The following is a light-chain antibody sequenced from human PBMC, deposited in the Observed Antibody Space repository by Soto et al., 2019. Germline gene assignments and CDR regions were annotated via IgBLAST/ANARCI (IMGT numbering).Light chain of an antibody. CDR3: QQFGTSPA. CDR1: QRVGSSS. J-gene: IGKJ4*01. Sequence: EIVLTQSPGTLSLSPGERAILSCRASQRVGSSSLAWYQQRPGQAPRLLIYGVSTRATGIPDRFSGSGSGTDFTLTISRLGSEDFAVYFCQQFGTSPAFGGGTKVEIK. V-gene: IGKV3-20*01. CDR2: GVS.